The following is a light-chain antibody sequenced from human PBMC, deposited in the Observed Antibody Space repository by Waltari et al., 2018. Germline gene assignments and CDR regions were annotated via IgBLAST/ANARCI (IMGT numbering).Light chain of an antibody. J-gene: IGKJ1*01. Sequence: IALTQSPGTLSLSPEESGTLSCKASQSVSRFLAWYQQKPGQAPRLLIYGASTWATGIPDRFSGSGSRKDFSLTISRLEPEDFAVYYCQKYDRLPATFGQGTKVEIK. CDR2: GAS. CDR3: QKYDRLPAT. CDR1: QSVSRF. V-gene: IGKV3-20*01.